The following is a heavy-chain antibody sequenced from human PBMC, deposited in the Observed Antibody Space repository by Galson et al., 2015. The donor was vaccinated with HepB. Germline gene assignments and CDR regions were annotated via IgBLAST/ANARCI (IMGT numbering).Heavy chain of an antibody. CDR2: ISYDGSNK. CDR1: GFTFSSYA. J-gene: IGHJ4*02. Sequence: SLRLSCAASGFTFSSYAMHWVRQAPGKGLEWVAVISYDGSNKYYADSVKGRFTISRDNSKNTLYLQMNSLRAEDTAVYYCASLYYDILTGYYKDFDYWGQGTLVTVSS. V-gene: IGHV3-30-3*01. CDR3: ASLYYDILTGYYKDFDY. D-gene: IGHD3-9*01.